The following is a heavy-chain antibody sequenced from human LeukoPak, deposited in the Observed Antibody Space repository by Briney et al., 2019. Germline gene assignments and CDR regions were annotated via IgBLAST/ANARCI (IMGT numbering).Heavy chain of an antibody. V-gene: IGHV4-59*12. Sequence: EASETLSLTCTVSGGSISSYYWRWIRQPPGKGLEWIGYIYYSGTTNYNPSLKSRVTISMDYSKNQFSLKLTSVTAADTAIYYCGKTDIYFNPIDYWGPGSLVTVSS. CDR1: GGSISSYY. D-gene: IGHD3-9*01. CDR2: IYYSGTT. J-gene: IGHJ4*02. CDR3: GKTDIYFNPIDY.